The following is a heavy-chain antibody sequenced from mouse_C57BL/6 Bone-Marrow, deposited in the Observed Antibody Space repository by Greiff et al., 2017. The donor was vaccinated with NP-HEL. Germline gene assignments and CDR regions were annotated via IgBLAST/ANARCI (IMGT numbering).Heavy chain of an antibody. D-gene: IGHD1-1*01. Sequence: EVNVVESEGGLVQPGSSMKLSCTASGFTFSDYYMAWVRQVPEKGLEWVANINYDGSSTYYLDSLKSRFIISRDNAKNILYLQMSSLKSEDTATYYCARDKGYYYGLDYWGQGTTLTVSS. CDR1: GFTFSDYY. CDR3: ARDKGYYYGLDY. J-gene: IGHJ2*01. V-gene: IGHV5-16*01. CDR2: INYDGSST.